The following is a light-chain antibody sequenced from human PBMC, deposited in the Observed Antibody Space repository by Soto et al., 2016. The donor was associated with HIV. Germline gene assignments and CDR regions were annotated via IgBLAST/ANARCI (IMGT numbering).Light chain of an antibody. CDR3: QAWDSSPEVV. V-gene: IGLV3-1*01. Sequence: SYELTQPPSVSVSPGQTASITCSGDKLGDKYACWYQQKPGQSPVLVIYQDSKRPSGIPERFSGSNSGNTATLTISGTQAMDEADYYCQAWDSSPEVVFGGGTKL. CDR1: KLGDKY. CDR2: QDS. J-gene: IGLJ2*01.